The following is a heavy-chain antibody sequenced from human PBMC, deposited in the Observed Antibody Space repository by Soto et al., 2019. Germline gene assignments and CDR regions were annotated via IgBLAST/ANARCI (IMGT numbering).Heavy chain of an antibody. V-gene: IGHV3-23*01. Sequence: EVQRLESGGGLVQPGGSLRLSCEAGGFTFRSYAMRWVRQAPGKGLEWGSAISGSGASTYYADSVKGRFTISRANSQNTLSLHMHSLRAEDTGVYYCAHFDWFIDYWGQGTLVPVSS. CDR3: AHFDWFIDY. CDR2: ISGSGAST. D-gene: IGHD3-9*01. CDR1: GFTFRSYA. J-gene: IGHJ4*02.